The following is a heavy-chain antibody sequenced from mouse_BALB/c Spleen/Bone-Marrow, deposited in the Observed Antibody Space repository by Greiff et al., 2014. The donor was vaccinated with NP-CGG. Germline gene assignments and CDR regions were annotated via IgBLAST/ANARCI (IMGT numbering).Heavy chain of an antibody. CDR1: GFSLSSYG. J-gene: IGHJ2*01. D-gene: IGHD3-1*01. V-gene: IGHV2-2*02. Sequence: QVPLKHSGPGLVQPSQSLSITCIVSGFSLSSYGVHWVRQSPGKGLGWLGVIWSGGSTDYNAAFISRLTISKDNSKSQVFFKMTSLQANDTAIYYCARNHRGYYFDYWGQGTTLTVSS. CDR3: ARNHRGYYFDY. CDR2: IWSGGST.